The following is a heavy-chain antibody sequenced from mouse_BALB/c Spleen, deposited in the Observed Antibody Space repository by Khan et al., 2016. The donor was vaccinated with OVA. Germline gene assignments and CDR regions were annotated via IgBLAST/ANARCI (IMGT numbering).Heavy chain of an antibody. J-gene: IGHJ4*01. CDR2: VNPSTGYT. Sequence: QVQLQQSGAELAKPGASVKMSCKASGYTFTNYYIHWVKQRPGQGLEWIGYVNPSTGYTIYNQNFTDKATLTADKSSSTAYMQLSSLTSEDSAVYYCEREMDYWGQGTAVTVSS. CDR3: EREMDY. CDR1: GYTFTNYY. V-gene: IGHV1-4*01.